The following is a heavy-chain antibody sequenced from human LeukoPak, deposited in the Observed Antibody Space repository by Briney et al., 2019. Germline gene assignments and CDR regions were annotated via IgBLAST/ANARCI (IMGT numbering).Heavy chain of an antibody. CDR2: INYSGPT. D-gene: IGHD1-26*01. CDR1: GDSFSSSSYY. Sequence: SETLSLTCSVSGDSFSSSSYYWGWIRQPPGKGLEWIGSINYSGPTYYNPSLKSRVTISVDTSKNQFSLRLSSVTVADTAVYYCAGLSIVGATSSYYMDVWGKGTTVTVSS. V-gene: IGHV4-39*01. J-gene: IGHJ6*03. CDR3: AGLSIVGATSSYYMDV.